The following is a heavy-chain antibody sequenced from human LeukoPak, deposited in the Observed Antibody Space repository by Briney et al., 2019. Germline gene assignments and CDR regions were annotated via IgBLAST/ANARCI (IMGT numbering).Heavy chain of an antibody. CDR2: ISAYNGNT. V-gene: IGHV1-18*01. CDR1: GYTFTSYG. Sequence: ASVKVSCKASGYTFTSYGISWVRQAPGQGLEWVGWISAYNGNTNYAQKLQGRVTMTTDTSTSTAYMELRSLRSDDTAVYYCARGGSGAGGYYYYYMDVWGKGTTVTVSS. D-gene: IGHD1-26*01. J-gene: IGHJ6*03. CDR3: ARGGSGAGGYYYYYMDV.